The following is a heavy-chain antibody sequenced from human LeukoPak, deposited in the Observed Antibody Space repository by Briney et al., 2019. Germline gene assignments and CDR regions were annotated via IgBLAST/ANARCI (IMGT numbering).Heavy chain of an antibody. D-gene: IGHD2-2*02. V-gene: IGHV4-4*07. CDR2: IYTSGST. J-gene: IGHJ3*02. Sequence: NPSETLSLTCTVSGGSISSYYWSWIRQPAGKGLEWIGRIYTSGSTYYNPSLKSRVTISVDTSKNQFSLKLSSVTAADTAVYYCARHGDCSSTSCYTSGAHAFDIWGQGTMVTVSS. CDR3: ARHGDCSSTSCYTSGAHAFDI. CDR1: GGSISSYY.